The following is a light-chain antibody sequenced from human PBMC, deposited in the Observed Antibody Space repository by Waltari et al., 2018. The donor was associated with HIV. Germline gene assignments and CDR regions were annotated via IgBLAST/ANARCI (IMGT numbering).Light chain of an antibody. CDR3: AAWDDSLPGYV. Sequence: QSVLTQPPSTSGTPGQRVTISCSGTASNIGTNSVNWYQHLPGTAPKVRTYRNEQRPSGVPDRLSASKSGTSASLAISWLRSEDEADYYCAAWDDSLPGYVFGSGTNVTVL. CDR1: ASNIGTNS. J-gene: IGLJ1*01. V-gene: IGLV1-44*01. CDR2: RNE.